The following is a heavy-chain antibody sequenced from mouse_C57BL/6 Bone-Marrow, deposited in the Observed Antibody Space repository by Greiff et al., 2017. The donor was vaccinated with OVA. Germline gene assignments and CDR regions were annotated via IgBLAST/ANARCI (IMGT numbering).Heavy chain of an antibody. V-gene: IGHV5-4*01. CDR2: ISDGGSYT. J-gene: IGHJ1*03. Sequence: EVQWVESGGGLVKPGGSLKLSCAASGFTFSSYAMSWVRQTPEKRLEWVATISDGGSYTYYPDNVKGRFTISRDNAKNNLYLQMSHLKSEDTAMYYCARGYFDVWGTGTTVTVSS. CDR3: ARGYFDV. CDR1: GFTFSSYA.